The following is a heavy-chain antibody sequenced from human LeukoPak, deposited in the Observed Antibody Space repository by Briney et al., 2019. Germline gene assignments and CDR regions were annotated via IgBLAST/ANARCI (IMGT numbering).Heavy chain of an antibody. CDR1: GGTFSSYA. D-gene: IGHD1-26*01. CDR3: ARDSSGSYFGVFDYDAFDI. Sequence: EASVKVSCKASGGTFSSYAISWVRQAPGQGLEWMGWINPNSGGTNYAQKFQGRVTMTRDTSISTAYMELSRLRSDDTAVYYCARDSSGSYFGVFDYDAFDIWGQGTMVTVSS. J-gene: IGHJ3*02. CDR2: INPNSGGT. V-gene: IGHV1-2*02.